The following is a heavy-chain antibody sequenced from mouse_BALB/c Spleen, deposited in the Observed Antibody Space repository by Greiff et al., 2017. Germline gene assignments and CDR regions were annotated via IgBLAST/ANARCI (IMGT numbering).Heavy chain of an antibody. J-gene: IGHJ4*01. CDR2: INPSTGYT. CDR1: GYTFTSYW. CDR3: AGAVLYYAMDY. Sequence: QVQLQQSGAELAKPGASVKMSCKASGYTFTSYWMHWVKQRPGQGLEWIGYINPSTGYTEYNQKFKDKATLTADKSSSTAYMQLSSLTSEDSAVYYCAGAVLYYAMDYWGQGTSVTVSS. V-gene: IGHV1-7*01.